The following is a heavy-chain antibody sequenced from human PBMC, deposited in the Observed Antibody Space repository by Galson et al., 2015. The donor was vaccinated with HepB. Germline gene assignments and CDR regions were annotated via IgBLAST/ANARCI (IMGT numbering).Heavy chain of an antibody. CDR3: AMIRFGGQGAFLY. J-gene: IGHJ4*02. CDR1: GDSVSSNSAA. D-gene: IGHD3-16*01. V-gene: IGHV6-1*01. CDR2: TFYRSKWYN. Sequence: CAISGDSVSSNSAAWNWIRQSPSRGLEWLGRTFYRSKWYNDYSVSVKSRITISPDTSKNHVSLQLKSVIPEDTAVYYCAMIRFGGQGAFLYWGQGTLVTVSS.